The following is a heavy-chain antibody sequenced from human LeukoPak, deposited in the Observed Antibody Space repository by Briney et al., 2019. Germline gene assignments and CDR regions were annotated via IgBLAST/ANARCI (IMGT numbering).Heavy chain of an antibody. CDR3: ARDYGVYGDYAFDY. V-gene: IGHV3-21*01. CDR1: GFTFSSYS. D-gene: IGHD4-17*01. CDR2: ISSSSSYI. Sequence: PGGSLRLSCAASGFTFSSYSMNWVRQAPGKGLEWVSSISSSSSYIYYADSVKGRFTISRDNAKNSLYLQMNSLRAEDTAVYYCARDYGVYGDYAFDYWGQGILVTVSS. J-gene: IGHJ4*02.